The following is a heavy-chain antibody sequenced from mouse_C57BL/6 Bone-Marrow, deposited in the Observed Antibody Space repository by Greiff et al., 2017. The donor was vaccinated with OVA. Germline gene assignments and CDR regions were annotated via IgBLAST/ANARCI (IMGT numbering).Heavy chain of an antibody. J-gene: IGHJ1*03. Sequence: EVHLVESGGGLVKPGGSLKLSCAASGFTFSDYGMHWVRQAPEKGLEWVAYISSGSSTIYYADTVKGRFTISRDNAKNTLFLQMTSLRSEDTAMYYCARKDWDWYFDVWGTGTTVTVSS. CDR1: GFTFSDYG. D-gene: IGHD4-1*01. CDR2: ISSGSSTI. V-gene: IGHV5-17*01. CDR3: ARKDWDWYFDV.